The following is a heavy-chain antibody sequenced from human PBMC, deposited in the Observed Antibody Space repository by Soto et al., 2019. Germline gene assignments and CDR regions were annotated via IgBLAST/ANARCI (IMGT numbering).Heavy chain of an antibody. V-gene: IGHV3-53*02. D-gene: IGHD3-22*01. CDR3: ASDDSSGYSMDY. Sequence: EVQLVETGGGLIQPGGSLRLSCAASGFTVSSNYMSWVRQAPGKGLEWVSVIYSGGSTYYADSVKGRFTISSDNSKNPLYLQMNSLRAEDTAVYYCASDDSSGYSMDYWGQGTLVTVSS. J-gene: IGHJ4*02. CDR2: IYSGGST. CDR1: GFTVSSNY.